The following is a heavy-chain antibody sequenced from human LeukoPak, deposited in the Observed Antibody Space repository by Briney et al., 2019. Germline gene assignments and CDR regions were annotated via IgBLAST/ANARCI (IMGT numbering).Heavy chain of an antibody. CDR3: ARVLVTHGYYYDSSGYYSDAFDI. CDR2: ISAYNGNT. D-gene: IGHD3-22*01. V-gene: IGHV1-18*04. Sequence: ASVKVSCKASGYTFTGYYMHWVRQAPGQGLEWMGWISAYNGNTNYAQKLQGRVTMTTDTSTSTAYMELRSLRSDDTAVYYCARVLVTHGYYYDSSGYYSDAFDIWGQGTMVTVSS. CDR1: GYTFTGYY. J-gene: IGHJ3*02.